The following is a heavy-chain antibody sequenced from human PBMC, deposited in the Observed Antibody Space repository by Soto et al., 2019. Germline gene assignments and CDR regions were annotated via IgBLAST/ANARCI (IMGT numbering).Heavy chain of an antibody. CDR1: GYTFTSYG. V-gene: IGHV1-18*01. CDR2: ISAYNGNT. CDR3: ARWAFDSAGSLYDSDDFDI. J-gene: IGHJ3*02. Sequence: QGQLVQSGAEVKKPGAAVKFSCNASGYTFTSYGISWVGQAPGQGLEWMGCISAYNGNTNYAQTLQGRVTMTTDTSTSTAYMELRSLRSEDTDVYYCARWAFDSAGSLYDSDDFDIWGQGTIVTVSS. D-gene: IGHD6-13*01.